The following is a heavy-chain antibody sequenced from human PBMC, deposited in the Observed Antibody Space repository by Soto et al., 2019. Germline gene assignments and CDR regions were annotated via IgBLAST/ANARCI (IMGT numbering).Heavy chain of an antibody. CDR1: GGSFSGYY. V-gene: IGHV4-34*01. D-gene: IGHD3-10*01. J-gene: IGHJ5*02. CDR2: INHSGST. Sequence: QVQLQQWGAGLLKPSETLSLTCAVYGGSFSGYYWSWIRQPPGKGLEWIGEINHSGSTNYNPSLKRRVTISVDTSKNQFSLKLSSVTAADTAVYYCARVGYYGSGSYYSWGQGTLVTVSS. CDR3: ARVGYYGSGSYYS.